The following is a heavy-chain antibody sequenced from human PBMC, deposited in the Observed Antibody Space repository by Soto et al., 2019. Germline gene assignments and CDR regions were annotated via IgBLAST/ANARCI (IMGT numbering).Heavy chain of an antibody. CDR2: ISGSGGST. CDR1: GFTFSSYA. Sequence: GGSLRLSCAASGFTFSSYAMSWVRQAPGKGLEWVSAISGSGGSTYYADSVKGRFTISRDNSKNTLYLQMNSLRAEDTAVYYWAKDLALGHYTCFDYWGQGTLVPSPQ. CDR3: AKDLALGHYTCFDY. D-gene: IGHD4-4*01. J-gene: IGHJ4*02. V-gene: IGHV3-23*01.